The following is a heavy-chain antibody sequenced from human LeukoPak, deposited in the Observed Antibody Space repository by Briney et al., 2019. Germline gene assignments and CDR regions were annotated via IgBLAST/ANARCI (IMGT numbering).Heavy chain of an antibody. CDR3: ANNRGIYGMDV. V-gene: IGHV3-30*18. J-gene: IGHJ6*02. CDR1: GFTFSNSG. Sequence: GKSLRLSCAASGFTFSNSGMHWVRQAPGKGLEWVALISYDGRNTFHADSVKGRFTISRDNSKNTLYLQMNSLRAEDTAVHYCANNRGIYGMDVWGQGTTVTVSS. CDR2: ISYDGRNT.